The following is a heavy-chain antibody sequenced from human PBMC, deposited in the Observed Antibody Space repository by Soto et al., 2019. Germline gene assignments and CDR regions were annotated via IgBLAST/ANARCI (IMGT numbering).Heavy chain of an antibody. CDR1: GYTFTRYG. J-gene: IGHJ6*02. V-gene: IGHV1-18*01. D-gene: IGHD2-8*02. CDR3: AVVDVDVTRSPQDV. CDR2: INTYNGNT. Sequence: QVQLVQSGAEVKNPGASVKVSCKASGYTFTRYGIGWARQAPGQGLEWMGWINTYNGNTNYAQNVQGRVTLTTDTATSTAYMELRSLSSNDAAIYYGAVVDVDVTRSPQDVWGQGTMVSVSS.